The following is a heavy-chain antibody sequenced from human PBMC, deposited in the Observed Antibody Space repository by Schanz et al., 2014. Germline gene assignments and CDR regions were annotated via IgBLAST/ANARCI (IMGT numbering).Heavy chain of an antibody. CDR3: ARDGVDAAAGGNY. J-gene: IGHJ4*02. D-gene: IGHD6-13*01. V-gene: IGHV1-8*02. CDR1: GGTFSTYP. CDR2: MNPNSGNP. Sequence: QVQLVQSGAEVKKPGSSMKVSCKASGGTFSTYPINWLRQAPGQGLEWLGWMNPNSGNPGFAQKFRGRVTMTRNTSMSTAYIELHILTSEDTAVYYCARDGVDAAAGGNYWGQGTLVTVSS.